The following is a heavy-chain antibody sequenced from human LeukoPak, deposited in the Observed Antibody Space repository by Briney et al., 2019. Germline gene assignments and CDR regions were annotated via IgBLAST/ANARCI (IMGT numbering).Heavy chain of an antibody. Sequence: GRSLRLSCAASGFTFSRCTMHWVRQAPGKGLEWVANIKQDGSEKNYVDSVKGRFTISRDNAKNSLYLQMNSLRVEDTAVYYCARLEQWLTPDWGQGTLVTVSS. CDR3: ARLEQWLTPD. CDR1: GFTFSRCT. V-gene: IGHV3-7*01. J-gene: IGHJ4*02. CDR2: IKQDGSEK. D-gene: IGHD6-19*01.